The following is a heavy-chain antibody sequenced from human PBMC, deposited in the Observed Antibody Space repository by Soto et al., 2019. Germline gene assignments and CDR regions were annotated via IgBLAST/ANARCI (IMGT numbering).Heavy chain of an antibody. D-gene: IGHD3-22*01. CDR3: ARRRLDESSGSDAFDI. J-gene: IGHJ3*02. V-gene: IGHV4-39*01. Sequence: QVQLQESGPGPVKPSETLSLTCTVSGGSISSSSYYWGWIRQPPGKELEWIGSIYYSGSTYYNPSLKSRVTISVDTSKKQFSLKRSSVTAADTALYYCARRRLDESSGSDAFDIWGQGTMVTVSS. CDR1: GGSISSSSYY. CDR2: IYYSGST.